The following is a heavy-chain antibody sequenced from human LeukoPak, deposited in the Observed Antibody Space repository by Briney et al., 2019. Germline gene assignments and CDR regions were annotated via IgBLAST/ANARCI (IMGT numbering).Heavy chain of an antibody. CDR1: GGSFSGYY. CDR2: IYYSGST. V-gene: IGHV4-59*01. Sequence: SSETLSLTCAVYGGSFSGYYWSWIRQPPGKGLEWIGYIYYSGSTNYNPSLKSRVTISVDTSKNQFSLKLSSVTAADTAVYYCARAFYPGYYSYMAVWGKGTTVTVSS. CDR3: ARAFYPGYYSYMAV. J-gene: IGHJ6*03. D-gene: IGHD3-3*02.